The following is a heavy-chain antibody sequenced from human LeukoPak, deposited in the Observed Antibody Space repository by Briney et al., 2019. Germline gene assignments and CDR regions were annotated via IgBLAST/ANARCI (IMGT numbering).Heavy chain of an antibody. CDR3: AGYYYDSSGYLLLRAPPA. CDR2: INHSGGT. CDR1: GGSFSGYY. J-gene: IGHJ6*02. D-gene: IGHD3-22*01. V-gene: IGHV4-34*01. Sequence: PSETLSLTCAVYGGSFSGYYWSWIRQPPGKGLEWIGEINHSGGTNYNPSLKGRVTISVDTSKNQFSLKLSSVTAADTAVYYCAGYYYDSSGYLLLRAPPAWGQGTTVTVSS.